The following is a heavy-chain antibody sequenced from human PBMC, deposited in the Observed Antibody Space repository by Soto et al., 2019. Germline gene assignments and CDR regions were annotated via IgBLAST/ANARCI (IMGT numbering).Heavy chain of an antibody. Sequence: SGPTLVNPTQTLTLTCTFSGFSLSTSGMRVSWIRQPPGKALEWLARIDWDDDKFYSTSLKTRLTISKDTSKNQVVLTMTNMDPVDTATYYCARGIGYSAQDYWGQGTPVTVSS. CDR1: GFSLSTSGMR. CDR3: ARGIGYSAQDY. D-gene: IGHD1-1*01. J-gene: IGHJ4*02. CDR2: IDWDDDK. V-gene: IGHV2-70*04.